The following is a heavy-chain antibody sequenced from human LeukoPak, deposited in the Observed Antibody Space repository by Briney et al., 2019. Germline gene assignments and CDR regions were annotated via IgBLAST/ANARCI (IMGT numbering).Heavy chain of an antibody. J-gene: IGHJ4*02. D-gene: IGHD6-19*01. CDR1: GGCISSSSYY. CDR2: IYYSGST. V-gene: IGHV4-39*01. Sequence: SETLSLTCTVSGGCISSSSYYWGWIRQPPGKGLEWIGSIYYSGSTYYNPSLKSRVTISVDTSKNQFSLKLSSVTAADTAVYYCAGHSGWSFFDYWGQGTLVTVSS. CDR3: AGHSGWSFFDY.